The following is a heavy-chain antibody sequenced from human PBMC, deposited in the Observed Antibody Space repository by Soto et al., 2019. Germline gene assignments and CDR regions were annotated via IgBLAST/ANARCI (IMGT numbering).Heavy chain of an antibody. CDR2: IYYSGST. D-gene: IGHD6-6*01. CDR1: GSSGSVGIYY. J-gene: IGHJ4*02. CDR3: ARVIAARPDYFDY. Sequence: PSEPLRLNCNGSGSSGSVGIYYWSWIRQPPGKGLEWIGYIYYSGSTNYNPSLKSRVTISADTSKNQFSLKLSSVTAADTAVYYCARVIAARPDYFDYWGQGSLGTV. V-gene: IGHV4-61*01.